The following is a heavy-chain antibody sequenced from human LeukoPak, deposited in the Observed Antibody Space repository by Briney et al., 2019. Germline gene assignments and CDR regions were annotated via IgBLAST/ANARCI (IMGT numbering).Heavy chain of an antibody. D-gene: IGHD3-22*01. CDR1: GFTFSSYA. V-gene: IGHV3-23*01. CDR3: AKDHYYDSSGYYSYFDY. CDR2: ISGSGGST. J-gene: IGHJ4*02. Sequence: PGGSLRLPCAASGFTFSSYAMSWVRQAPGKGLEWVSAISGSGGSTYYADSVKGRFTISRDNSKNTLYLQMNSLRAEDTAVYYCAKDHYYDSSGYYSYFDYWGQGTLVTVSS.